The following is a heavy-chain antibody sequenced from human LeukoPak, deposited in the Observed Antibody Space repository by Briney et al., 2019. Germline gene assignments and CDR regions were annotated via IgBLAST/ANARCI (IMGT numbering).Heavy chain of an antibody. CDR3: TRATGSFYGLGY. D-gene: IGHD1-26*01. V-gene: IGHV3-74*01. CDR2: INSDGSVT. Sequence: GGSLRLSCAASGFTFSSYWMHWVRQAPGKGLLWVSRINSDGSVTTYADSVKGRFTISRDNAKDTLYLQMNSLRAEDTAVYYCTRATGSFYGLGYWGQGTLVTVSS. J-gene: IGHJ4*02. CDR1: GFTFSSYW.